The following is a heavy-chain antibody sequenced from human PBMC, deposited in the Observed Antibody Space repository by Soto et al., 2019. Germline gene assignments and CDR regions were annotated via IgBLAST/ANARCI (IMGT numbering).Heavy chain of an antibody. Sequence: VKVSCKAAGCTFSSYAISWVRQAPGQGLEWMGGIIPIFGIANYAQKFQGRVTITADKSTSTAYMELSSLRSEDTAVYYCARDSGWYAKPDYWGQGTLVTVSS. D-gene: IGHD6-19*01. CDR1: GCTFSSYA. J-gene: IGHJ4*02. V-gene: IGHV1-69*17. CDR3: ARDSGWYAKPDY. CDR2: IIPIFGIA.